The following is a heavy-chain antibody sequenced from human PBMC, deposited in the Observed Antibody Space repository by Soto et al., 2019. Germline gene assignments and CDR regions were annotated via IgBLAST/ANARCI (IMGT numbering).Heavy chain of an antibody. D-gene: IGHD5-12*01. J-gene: IGHJ4*02. Sequence: QLQLQESGSGLVKPSQTLSLTCAVSGGSISRGGYSWNWIRQPPGKGLEWIGFINHSGSTYYNPSLTSRVTISADWSKNQFSLNLSSVTAADTAVYYCARDQGEGYNSGLGHWGQGTLVTVSS. CDR2: INHSGST. V-gene: IGHV4-30-2*01. CDR1: GGSISRGGYS. CDR3: ARDQGEGYNSGLGH.